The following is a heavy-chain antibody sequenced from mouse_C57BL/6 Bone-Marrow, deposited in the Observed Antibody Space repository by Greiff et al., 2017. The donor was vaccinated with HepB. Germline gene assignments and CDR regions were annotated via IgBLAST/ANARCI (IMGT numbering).Heavy chain of an antibody. Sequence: EVKLMESGPGLVKPSQSLSLTCSVTGYSITSGYYWNWIRQFPGNKLEWMGYISYDGSNNYNPSLKNRISITRDTSENQFFLKLNSVTTEDTATYYCARGLIYYDYDGFAYWGQGTLVTVSA. J-gene: IGHJ3*01. CDR2: ISYDGSN. CDR1: GYSITSGYY. CDR3: ARGLIYYDYDGFAY. V-gene: IGHV3-6*01. D-gene: IGHD2-4*01.